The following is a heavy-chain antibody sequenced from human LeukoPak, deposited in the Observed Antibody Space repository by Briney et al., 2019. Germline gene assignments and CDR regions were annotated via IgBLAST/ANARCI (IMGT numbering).Heavy chain of an antibody. CDR3: ARGTRGDYVYHRGNFRRMVYYYNMDV. J-gene: IGHJ6*03. CDR1: GGSISSYY. Sequence: SSETLSLTCTVSGGSISSYYWNWIRQPPGKGLEWIGNIYYSGSTNYNPSLKSRVTISADTSKNQFSLKLSSVAAADTAVYYCARGTRGDYVYHRGNFRRMVYYYNMDVWGKGTTVIVSS. V-gene: IGHV4-59*01. CDR2: IYYSGST. D-gene: IGHD4-17*01.